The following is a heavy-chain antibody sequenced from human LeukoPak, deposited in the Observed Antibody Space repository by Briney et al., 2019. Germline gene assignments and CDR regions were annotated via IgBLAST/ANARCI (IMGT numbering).Heavy chain of an antibody. CDR3: ARVGYNSGWYEY. CDR1: GFSFSGSG. CDR2: IWEDGTNI. J-gene: IGHJ4*02. D-gene: IGHD6-19*01. Sequence: PGGCLRLSCVASGFSFSGSGMHWVRQAPGKGLEWVAVIWEDGTNIYYGDSVKGRFTISRDNSKNTLYLQMNSLRAEDTAVYYCARVGYNSGWYEYWGQGTLVTVHS. V-gene: IGHV3-33*08.